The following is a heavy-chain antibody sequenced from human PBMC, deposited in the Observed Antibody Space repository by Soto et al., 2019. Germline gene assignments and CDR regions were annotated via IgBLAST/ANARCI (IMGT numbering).Heavy chain of an antibody. CDR3: ARSYYYDSTGYYRIFDY. Sequence: GSLRLSGAASGMIFGQYAMSWVRLAAGTGLEWVSVVGPSGASTFYADSVRGRFTISRDNSENTLYLQMNSLRAADTALYFCARSYYYDSTGYYRIFDYWGPGTLVTVSS. D-gene: IGHD3-22*01. CDR1: GMIFGQYA. V-gene: IGHV3-23*01. CDR2: VGPSGAST. J-gene: IGHJ4*02.